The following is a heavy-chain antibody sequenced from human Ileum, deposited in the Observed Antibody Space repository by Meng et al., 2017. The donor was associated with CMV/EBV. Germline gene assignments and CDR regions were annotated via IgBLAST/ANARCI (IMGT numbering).Heavy chain of an antibody. V-gene: IGHV4-4*07. J-gene: IGHJ5*02. Sequence: QGQLQSSGLGPVKPSETLSLTCTVSGASLNDYYWSWIRQPAGKGLEWIGRIFATGTTNYNPSLKSRVTMSVDTSKNQFSLKLTSVTAADTAVYFCARDRFDPWGQGALVTVSS. CDR3: ARDRFDP. CDR1: GASLNDYY. CDR2: IFATGTT.